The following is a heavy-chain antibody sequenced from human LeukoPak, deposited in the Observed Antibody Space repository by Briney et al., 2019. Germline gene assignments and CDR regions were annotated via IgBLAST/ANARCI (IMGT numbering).Heavy chain of an antibody. CDR1: GGSISSYY. V-gene: IGHV4-59*01. J-gene: IGHJ6*03. Sequence: SETLSLTCTVSGGSISSYYWSWIRQPPGKGLEWIGYIYYIGSTNYNPSLKSRVTISVDTSKTQFSLKLSSVTAADTAVYYCARGLYSSGWDYYYYYMDVWGKGTTVTVSS. CDR3: ARGLYSSGWDYYYYYMDV. CDR2: IYYIGST. D-gene: IGHD6-19*01.